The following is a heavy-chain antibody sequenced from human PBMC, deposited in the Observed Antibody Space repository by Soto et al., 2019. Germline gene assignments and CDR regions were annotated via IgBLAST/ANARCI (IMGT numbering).Heavy chain of an antibody. J-gene: IGHJ4*01. V-gene: IGHV3-74*03. CDR2: INGSGDTT. CDR1: GFPFHNYW. D-gene: IGHD2-15*01. CDR3: VKDSYADFHRVLSTAEYFFDY. Sequence: GSLTLFRAAAGFPFHNYWMHLVRQAPGKGLVWVSRINGSGDTTTYADSVKGRFTIARDDDNNSLYLQMNSLRPEDTALYYCVKDSYADFHRVLSTAEYFFDYWGHGTLVTVYS.